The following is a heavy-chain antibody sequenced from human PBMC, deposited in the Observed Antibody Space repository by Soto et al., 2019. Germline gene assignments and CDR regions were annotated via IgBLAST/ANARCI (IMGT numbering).Heavy chain of an antibody. V-gene: IGHV2-5*02. Sequence: QITLKESGPTVVKPTQTLTLTCTFTVFSLSTTKVGVGWIRQPPGTALEWLALIYWDDDKRYSPSLKSRLALTRDTSKNDVVLTMATMDPADTATYFCARRGKWNHLDYWGQGTLVTVTS. CDR2: IYWDDDK. D-gene: IGHD1-1*01. CDR3: ARRGKWNHLDY. CDR1: VFSLSTTKVG. J-gene: IGHJ4*02.